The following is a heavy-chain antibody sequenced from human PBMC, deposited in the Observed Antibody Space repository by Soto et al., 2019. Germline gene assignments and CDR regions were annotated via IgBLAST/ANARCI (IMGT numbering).Heavy chain of an antibody. V-gene: IGHV4-39*02. CDR3: ARDLRSYAKVWWFGL. Sequence: QLQLQESGPGLVKPSETLSLTCTVSGGSISSSSYYWGWIRQPPGKGLEWIGSIYYSGSTYSNPYLNRGATISGDTSNNQCSLKLSSVTAADTAVYYCARDLRSYAKVWWFGLWGQGTLVTVSS. J-gene: IGHJ5*02. D-gene: IGHD2-8*01. CDR1: GGSISSSSYY. CDR2: IYYSGST.